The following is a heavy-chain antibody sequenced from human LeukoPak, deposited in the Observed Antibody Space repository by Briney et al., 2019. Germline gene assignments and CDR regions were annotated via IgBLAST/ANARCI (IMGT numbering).Heavy chain of an antibody. CDR1: GGSISTYY. V-gene: IGHV4-4*07. J-gene: IGHJ3*02. Sequence: PSETLSLTCSVSGGSISTYYWSWIRQPAGKGLEWIGRIYTSGTTNYSPSLKSRVTMSVDTSKNQFSLKLSSVTAADTAVYYCARNGMRDWNDVGTFDIWGQGTMVTVSS. D-gene: IGHD1-1*01. CDR2: IYTSGTT. CDR3: ARNGMRDWNDVGTFDI.